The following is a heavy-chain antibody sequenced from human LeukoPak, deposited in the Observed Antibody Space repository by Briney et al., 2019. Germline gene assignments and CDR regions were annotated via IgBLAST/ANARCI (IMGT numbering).Heavy chain of an antibody. Sequence: GGSLRLSCAAPGFTFSGYDINWVRQAPGRGLEWVSGISGSGGSTNYADSVKGRFTISRDNSKNTLHLQMNSLRAEDTAVYFCARGGGSYYFYYFDYWGQGTLVTVSS. CDR3: ARGGGSYYFYYFDY. J-gene: IGHJ4*02. CDR1: GFTFSGYD. V-gene: IGHV3-23*01. D-gene: IGHD1-26*01. CDR2: ISGSGGST.